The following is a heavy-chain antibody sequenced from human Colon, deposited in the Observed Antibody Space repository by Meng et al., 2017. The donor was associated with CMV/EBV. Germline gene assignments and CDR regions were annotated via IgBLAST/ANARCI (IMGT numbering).Heavy chain of an antibody. D-gene: IGHD3-16*02. Sequence: GESLKISCAASGFTFSVYYMGWIRQSPGKGLEWISYITDTGSLIYYADSVRGRFTISRDNARNSLYLQMNSLRAEDAGLYYCVASSVIAPFYWGQGTLVTVSS. V-gene: IGHV3-11*04. J-gene: IGHJ4*02. CDR2: ITDTGSLI. CDR1: GFTFSVYY. CDR3: VASSVIAPFY.